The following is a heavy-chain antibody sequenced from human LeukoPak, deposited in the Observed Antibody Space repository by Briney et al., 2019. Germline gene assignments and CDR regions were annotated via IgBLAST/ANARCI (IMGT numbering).Heavy chain of an antibody. CDR1: GFTFSSPW. J-gene: IGHJ6*03. V-gene: IGHV3-7*01. CDR2: VNQGGTEK. Sequence: GGSLRLSCAASGFTFSSPWMSWVRQAPGKGLEWVANVNQGGTEKYYVDSVKGRFTISRDNAENSLYLQMNSLRAEDTAVYYCAREHYFYHMDGWGKGTTVTVSS. CDR3: AREHYFYHMDG.